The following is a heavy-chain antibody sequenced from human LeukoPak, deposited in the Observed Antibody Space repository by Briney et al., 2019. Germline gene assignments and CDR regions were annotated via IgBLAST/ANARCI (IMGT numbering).Heavy chain of an antibody. CDR2: INSDGSST. J-gene: IGHJ3*02. CDR1: GFTFSSYW. CDR3: ASYRYCSSFAFDM. V-gene: IGHV3-74*01. D-gene: IGHD6-6*01. Sequence: GGSLRLSCAASGFTFSSYWMHWVRQAPGKGLVWVSPINSDGSSTSYADSVKGRFTISRDNAKNTLSLQMNSLRAEDTAVYYCASYRYCSSFAFDMWGQGTMVTVSS.